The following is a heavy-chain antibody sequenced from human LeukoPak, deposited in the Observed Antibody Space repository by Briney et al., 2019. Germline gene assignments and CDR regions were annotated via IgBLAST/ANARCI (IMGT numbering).Heavy chain of an antibody. D-gene: IGHD2-8*01. Sequence: GGSLRLSCTASGFTFSGYSMNWVRQAPGKGLEWVSYIGRGSGTIYYADSVKGRFTISRDDAKNSLYLQMNSLRDEDTAVYYCARDFMYAFDIWGQGTMVTVSS. CDR1: GFTFSGYS. CDR2: IGRGSGTI. J-gene: IGHJ3*02. CDR3: ARDFMYAFDI. V-gene: IGHV3-48*02.